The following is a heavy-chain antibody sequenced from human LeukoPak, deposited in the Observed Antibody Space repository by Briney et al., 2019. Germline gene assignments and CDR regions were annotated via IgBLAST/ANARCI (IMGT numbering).Heavy chain of an antibody. V-gene: IGHV3-30-3*01. CDR1: GFTFSSYA. CDR2: ISYDGSNK. Sequence: GGSLRLSCAASGFTFSSYAMHWVRQAPGKGLEWVAVISYDGSNKYYADSVKGRFTISRDNSKNTLYPQMNSLRAEDTAVYYCARDDAFDIWGQGTMVTVSS. CDR3: ARDDAFDI. J-gene: IGHJ3*02.